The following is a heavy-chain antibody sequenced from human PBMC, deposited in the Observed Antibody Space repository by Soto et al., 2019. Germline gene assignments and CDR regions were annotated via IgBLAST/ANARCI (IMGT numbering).Heavy chain of an antibody. CDR2: ISGGGGTT. V-gene: IGHV3-23*04. D-gene: IGHD6-19*01. Sequence: EVQLVESGGGLVKPGGSLRLSCAASGFTFSSYAMSWVRQAPGKGLEWVSAISGGGGTTDYADSVKGRFTISRDNSKNTLYLQMNSLRAEDTAVYYCAKGSSSSGWGWGQGTLVTVSS. CDR1: GFTFSSYA. CDR3: AKGSSSSGWG. J-gene: IGHJ4*02.